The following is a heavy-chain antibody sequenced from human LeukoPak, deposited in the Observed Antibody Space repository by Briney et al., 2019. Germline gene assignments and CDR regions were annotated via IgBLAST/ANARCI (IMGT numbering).Heavy chain of an antibody. Sequence: GGSLRLSCAASGFTVSRSYISWVRQAPGKGLEWVSVIYTSGNTYYADSVKGRFTISRDNSKNTLYHQMNSLRAEDTAVYYCARAPLYFDSSNYPCFDDWGQGTLVTVSS. CDR3: ARAPLYFDSSNYPCFDD. V-gene: IGHV3-53*01. D-gene: IGHD3-22*01. J-gene: IGHJ4*02. CDR2: IYTSGNT. CDR1: GFTVSRSY.